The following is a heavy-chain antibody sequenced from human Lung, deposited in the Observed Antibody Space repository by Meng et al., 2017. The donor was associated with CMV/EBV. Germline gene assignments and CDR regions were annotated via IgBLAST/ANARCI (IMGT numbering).Heavy chain of an antibody. CDR3: AKERRWDYGSWSGSYSSWLDS. Sequence: VSRWVRQAPGKGVEWMGGIIPLLDVVKYAEKFQGRLTITADKTTSTVFMELSRLRSEDTAVYYCAKERRWDYGSWSGSYSSWLDSWGQGTLVTVSS. CDR1: V. V-gene: IGHV1-69*10. D-gene: IGHD3-3*01. J-gene: IGHJ5*01. CDR2: IIPLLDVV.